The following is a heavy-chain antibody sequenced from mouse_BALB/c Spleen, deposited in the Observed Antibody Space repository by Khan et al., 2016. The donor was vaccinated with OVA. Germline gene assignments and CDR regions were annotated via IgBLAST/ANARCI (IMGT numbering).Heavy chain of an antibody. V-gene: IGHV3-2*02. D-gene: IGHD1-1*01. J-gene: IGHJ2*01. CDR2: ISYSGRT. Sequence: EVQLQESGPGLVKPSQSLSLTCTVTGYSITSDYAWNWLRQFPGNKLEWMGYISYSGRTSYHPSLKSRISITRDTSKHTFFLQLNSVTTEDTATYYCARSVTITTVVATDFDYWGQGTTLTVSS. CDR1: GYSITSDYA. CDR3: ARSVTITTVVATDFDY.